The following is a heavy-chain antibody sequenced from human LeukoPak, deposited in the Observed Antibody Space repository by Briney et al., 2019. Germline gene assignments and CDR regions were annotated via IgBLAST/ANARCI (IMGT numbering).Heavy chain of an antibody. CDR1: GYTFTSYD. Sequence: GASVKVSCKASGYTFTSYDINWVRQATGQGLEWMGWMNPNSGNTGYAQKFQGRVTMTRNTSISTAYMELSSLRSEDTAVYYCARGGKQWLVDWFDPWGQGTLVTVSS. CDR3: ARGGKQWLVDWFDP. CDR2: MNPNSGNT. D-gene: IGHD6-19*01. V-gene: IGHV1-8*01. J-gene: IGHJ5*02.